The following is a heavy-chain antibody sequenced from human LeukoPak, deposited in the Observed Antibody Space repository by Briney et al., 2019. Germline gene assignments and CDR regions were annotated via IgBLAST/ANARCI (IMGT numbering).Heavy chain of an antibody. V-gene: IGHV1-2*02. Sequence: ASVKVSCKASGYTFTVYYMHWVRQAPGQGLEWMGWINPNSGGTNYAQKFQGRVTMTRDTSISTAYMELSRLRSDDTAVYYCARVAYDILTGYYAPLDYWGQGTLVTVSS. CDR2: INPNSGGT. D-gene: IGHD3-9*01. J-gene: IGHJ4*02. CDR3: ARVAYDILTGYYAPLDY. CDR1: GYTFTVYY.